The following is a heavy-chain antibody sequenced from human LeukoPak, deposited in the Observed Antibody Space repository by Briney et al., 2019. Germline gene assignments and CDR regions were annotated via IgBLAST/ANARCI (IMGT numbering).Heavy chain of an antibody. CDR2: INHSGST. J-gene: IGHJ5*02. CDR3: ARRMGAFDP. V-gene: IGHV4-34*01. Sequence: SETLPLTCAVYGGSFSGYYWSWIRQPPGKGLEWIGEINHSGSTNYNPSLKSRVTISVDTSKNQFSLKLSSVTAADTAVYYCARRMGAFDPWGQGTLVTVSS. D-gene: IGHD3-16*01. CDR1: GGSFSGYY.